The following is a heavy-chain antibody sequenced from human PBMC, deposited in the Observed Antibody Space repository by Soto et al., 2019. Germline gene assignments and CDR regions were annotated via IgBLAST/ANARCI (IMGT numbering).Heavy chain of an antibody. J-gene: IGHJ6*02. Sequence: SGPTLVNPTETLTLTCSVSGFSLTNGRMGVSWIRQPPGRALEWLAHFFSDAERSYSTSMQSRLNMYKDSSGSQVVLTMTNMAPADTATYFCARMDGDYNYYGLDVWGHGIAVTVSS. CDR2: FFSDAER. CDR3: ARMDGDYNYYGLDV. CDR1: GFSLTNGRMG. D-gene: IGHD4-17*01. V-gene: IGHV2-26*01.